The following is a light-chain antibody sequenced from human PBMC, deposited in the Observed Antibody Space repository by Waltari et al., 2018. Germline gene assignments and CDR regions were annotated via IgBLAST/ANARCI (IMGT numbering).Light chain of an antibody. CDR1: QGIGSD. J-gene: IGKJ1*01. CDR3: LQDYNYPMT. CDR2: AAS. V-gene: IGKV1-6*01. Sequence: AIQMTQSPSSLSASVGDRVTITCRASQGIGSDLGWYQQKPGKPPKLLIFAASSLQSGVPSRFSGSGSGTDFTLTISSLQPEDYATYYCLQDYNYPMTFGHGTKVEI.